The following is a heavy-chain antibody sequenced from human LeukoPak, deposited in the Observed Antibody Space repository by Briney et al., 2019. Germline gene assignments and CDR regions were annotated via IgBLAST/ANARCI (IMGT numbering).Heavy chain of an antibody. CDR1: GGSISSGDYY. V-gene: IGHV4-30-4*01. CDR2: IYYGGST. Sequence: PSETLSLTCTVSGGSISSGDYYWSWIRQPPGKGLEWIGYIYYGGSTYYNPSLKSRVTISVDTSKNQFSLKLSSVTAADTAVYYCASGYGDYVYLDYWGQGTLVTVSS. J-gene: IGHJ4*02. CDR3: ASGYGDYVYLDY. D-gene: IGHD4-17*01.